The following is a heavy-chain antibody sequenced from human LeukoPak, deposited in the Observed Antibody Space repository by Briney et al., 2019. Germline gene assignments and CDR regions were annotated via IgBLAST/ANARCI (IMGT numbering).Heavy chain of an antibody. CDR3: ARDRDYGDYYYYMDV. D-gene: IGHD4-17*01. CDR2: IYYSGST. V-gene: IGHV4-59*01. Sequence: SETLSLTCTVSGGSISSYYWGWIRQPPGKGLEWIGYIYYSGSTNYNPSLKSRVTISVDTSKNQFSLKLSSVTAADTAVYYCARDRDYGDYYYYMDVWGKGTTVTVSS. J-gene: IGHJ6*03. CDR1: GGSISSYY.